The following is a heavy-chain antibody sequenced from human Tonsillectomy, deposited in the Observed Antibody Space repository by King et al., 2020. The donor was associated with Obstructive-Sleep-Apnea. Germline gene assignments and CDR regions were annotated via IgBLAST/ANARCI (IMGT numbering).Heavy chain of an antibody. Sequence: QLVQSGAEVKKPGSSVKVSCKASGGTFSSYAISWVRQAPGQGLEWMGVIIPIFVTANHAQKFQGRFTITADESTSTAYMERSSLRSEDTAVYYCARDMMGWFDPWGQGTLVTVSS. D-gene: IGHD3-16*01. J-gene: IGHJ5*02. CDR2: IIPIFVTA. CDR1: GGTFSSYA. V-gene: IGHV1-69*12. CDR3: ARDMMGWFDP.